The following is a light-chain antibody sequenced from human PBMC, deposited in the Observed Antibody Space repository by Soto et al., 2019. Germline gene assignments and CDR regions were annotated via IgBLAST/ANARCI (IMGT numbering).Light chain of an antibody. CDR3: HQYDRTPSWYVWT. Sequence: EIVLTQSPGTLSLSPGERATISCRASQSISSSNLAWYQQKPGRAPRLLLYGASNRAAGIPGRFSGSGSGTDLTLTIGRQEADVFVMYDCHQYDRTPSWYVWTFGQGTKGEV. CDR1: QSISSSN. J-gene: IGKJ1*01. V-gene: IGKV3-20*01. CDR2: GAS.